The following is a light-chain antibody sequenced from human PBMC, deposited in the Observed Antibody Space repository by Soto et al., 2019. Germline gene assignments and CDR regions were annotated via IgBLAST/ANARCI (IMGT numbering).Light chain of an antibody. J-gene: IGKJ1*01. Sequence: DIQMTQSPSSVSASVGDSVTITCRASQDISTWLAWYQQKPGKAPSLLIYAASSLQSGVPSRFSGSGSGTYFTLTIISLQPEDIATYYCQQTNSFPRTFGQGTKVEV. CDR3: QQTNSFPRT. CDR1: QDISTW. V-gene: IGKV1-12*01. CDR2: AAS.